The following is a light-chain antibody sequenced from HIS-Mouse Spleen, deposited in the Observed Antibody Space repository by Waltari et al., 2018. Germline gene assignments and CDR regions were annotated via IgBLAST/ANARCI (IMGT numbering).Light chain of an antibody. CDR2: DGS. CDR3: QVWDSSSDHVV. CDR1: NIGSKS. J-gene: IGLJ2*01. Sequence: SYVLTQPPSVSVAPGKTARITCGGNNIGSKSVHWYQQKPGQAPVLVVDDGSDRPSGIPERYAGSNSGNTATLTISRVEAGDEADYYCQVWDSSSDHVVFGGGTKLTVL. V-gene: IGLV3-21*03.